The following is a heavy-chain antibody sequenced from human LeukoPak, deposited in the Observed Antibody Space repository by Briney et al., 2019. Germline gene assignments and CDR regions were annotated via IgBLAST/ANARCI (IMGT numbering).Heavy chain of an antibody. D-gene: IGHD3-3*01. CDR3: ARGFSYYDFRSGSPNAFDI. V-gene: IGHV4-34*01. Sequence: SETLSLTCAVYGGSFSGYYWSWIRQPPGKGLEWIGEINHSGSTNYNPSLKSRVTISVDTSKNQFSLKLSSVTAADTAVYYCARGFSYYDFRSGSPNAFDIWGQGTMVTVSS. CDR1: GGSFSGYY. CDR2: INHSGST. J-gene: IGHJ3*02.